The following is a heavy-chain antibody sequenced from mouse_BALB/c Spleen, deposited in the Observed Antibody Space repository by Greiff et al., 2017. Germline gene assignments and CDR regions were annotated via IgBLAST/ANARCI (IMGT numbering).Heavy chain of an antibody. CDR3: ARRGDYDAY. Sequence: VQLHQSGAELAKPGASVKMSCKASGYTFTSYWMHWVKQRPGQGLEWIGYINPSTGYTEYNQKFKDKATLTADKSSSTAYMQLSSLTSEDSAVYYCARRGDYDAYWGQGTLVTVSA. CDR2: INPSTGYT. J-gene: IGHJ3*01. D-gene: IGHD2-4*01. V-gene: IGHV1-7*01. CDR1: GYTFTSYW.